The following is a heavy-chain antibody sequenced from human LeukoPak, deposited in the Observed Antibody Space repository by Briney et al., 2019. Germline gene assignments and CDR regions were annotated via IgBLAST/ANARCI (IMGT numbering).Heavy chain of an antibody. CDR1: GGSISCYY. D-gene: IGHD6-6*01. Sequence: SETLSLTCTVSGGSISCYYWSWIRQPPGKGLEWIGYLYTSGSTNYNPSLKSRVTISVDTSKNQFSLKLTSVTAADGAVYHCARGYSSSPFLDYWGQGTLVTVSS. J-gene: IGHJ4*02. V-gene: IGHV4-4*08. CDR2: LYTSGST. CDR3: ARGYSSSPFLDY.